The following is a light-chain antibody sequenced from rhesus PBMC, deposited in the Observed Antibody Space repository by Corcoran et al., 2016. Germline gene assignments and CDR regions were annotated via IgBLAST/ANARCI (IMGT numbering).Light chain of an antibody. CDR2: GVN. CDR3: SSYTTTSPFI. J-gene: IGLJ1*01. Sequence: QAAPTQPPSVSGSPGQSVAISSTGTNGDVGGYNSVSWYQHRPGKAPKLLIYGVNKRPSGVTNRFSGSKSGNTASLTISGLQAEDEADYYCSSYTTTSPFIFGTGTRLTVL. CDR1: NGDVGGYNS. V-gene: IGLV2S7*01.